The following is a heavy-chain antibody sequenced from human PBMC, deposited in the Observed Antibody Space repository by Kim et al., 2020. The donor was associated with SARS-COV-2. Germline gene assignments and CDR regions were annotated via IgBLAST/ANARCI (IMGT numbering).Heavy chain of an antibody. Sequence: ASVKVSCKVSGYTLTKLSMHWVRQAPGKGLEWMGGFDPEDGETIYAQKFQGRVTMTEDTSTDTAYMELSSLRSEDTAVYYCATGFSVAGTPEDWRCYYGMDVWGQGTTVTVSS. V-gene: IGHV1-24*01. CDR1: GYTLTKLS. D-gene: IGHD6-19*01. CDR3: ATGFSVAGTPEDWRCYYGMDV. CDR2: FDPEDGET. J-gene: IGHJ6*02.